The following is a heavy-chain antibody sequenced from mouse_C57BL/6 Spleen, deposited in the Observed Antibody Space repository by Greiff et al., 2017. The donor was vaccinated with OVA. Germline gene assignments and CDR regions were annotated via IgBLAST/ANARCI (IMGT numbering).Heavy chain of an antibody. CDR1: GYSFTDYN. Sequence: EVHLVESGPELVKPGASVKISCKASGYSFTDYNMNWVKQSNGKSLEWIGVINPNYGTTSYNQKFKGKATLTVDQSSSTAYMQLNSLTSEDSAVYYCARKGDYDGYYYAMDYWGQGTSVPSPQ. CDR2: INPNYGTT. V-gene: IGHV1-39*01. J-gene: IGHJ4*01. D-gene: IGHD2-4*01. CDR3: ARKGDYDGYYYAMDY.